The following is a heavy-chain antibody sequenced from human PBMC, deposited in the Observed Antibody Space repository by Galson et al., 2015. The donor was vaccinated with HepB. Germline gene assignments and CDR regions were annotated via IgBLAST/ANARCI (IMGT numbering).Heavy chain of an antibody. V-gene: IGHV1-46*01. CDR2: INPSDGTT. Sequence: SVKVSCKASGYTFTNYFMHWVRQAPGLGLEWMGIINPSDGTTSYVQKFQGRVTMTRDTSTSTVYMELRSLTSEDTAMYYCARSIAAAGSPDHWGQGTLVTVSS. D-gene: IGHD6-13*01. J-gene: IGHJ4*02. CDR1: GYTFTNYF. CDR3: ARSIAAAGSPDH.